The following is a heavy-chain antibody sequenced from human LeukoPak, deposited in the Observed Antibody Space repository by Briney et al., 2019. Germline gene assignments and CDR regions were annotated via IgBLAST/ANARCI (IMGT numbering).Heavy chain of an antibody. Sequence: GASVKVSCKASGYTFTNNGMNWVRQAPGQGLEWMGWINTDTGNPTYAQGFTGRFVFSLDTSVSTAYLQINSLKAEDTAVYYCTREPQLCDSWGQGTLVTVSS. J-gene: IGHJ4*02. CDR1: GYTFTNNG. CDR3: TREPQLCDS. V-gene: IGHV7-4-1*02. D-gene: IGHD1-1*01. CDR2: INTDTGNP.